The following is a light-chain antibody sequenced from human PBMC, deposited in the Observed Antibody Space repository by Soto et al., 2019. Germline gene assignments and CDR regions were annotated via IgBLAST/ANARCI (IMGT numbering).Light chain of an antibody. CDR1: SSDVGGYNY. V-gene: IGLV2-14*01. J-gene: IGLJ3*02. CDR2: EVS. CDR3: SSYTTSGTPV. Sequence: QSVLTQPASVSGSPGQSITISCTGTSSDVGGYNYLSWYQQHPGKAPRVMIYEVSNRPSGVSNRFSGSKSGNTASLTIPGLQAEDEADYFCSSYTTSGTPVFGGGTKLTVL.